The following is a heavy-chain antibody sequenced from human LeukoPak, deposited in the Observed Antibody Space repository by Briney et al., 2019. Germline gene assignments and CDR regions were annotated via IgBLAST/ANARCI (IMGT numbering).Heavy chain of an antibody. D-gene: IGHD6-19*01. V-gene: IGHV4-4*07. J-gene: IGHJ5*02. Sequence: SETLSLTCTVSGGSIINHYWSWIRQPAGKGLEWIGRIYSSGRANYSPSLKSRVSMSIDTSNNHFSLNLTSVTAADTALYFCARDVRYASGWSTPESWGQGTLVTVSS. CDR3: ARDVRYASGWSTPES. CDR1: GGSIINHY. CDR2: IYSSGRA.